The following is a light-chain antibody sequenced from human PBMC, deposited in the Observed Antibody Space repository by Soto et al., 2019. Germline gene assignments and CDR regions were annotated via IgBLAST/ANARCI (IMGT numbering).Light chain of an antibody. Sequence: DIQMTQSPSTLSVSVGDRVTITCRASQTISSCLAWYQQKPGKAPKLLIYKASTLKSGVPARFRGSGSGTEFTLTISSLQPDDSAIYYCQHYNSYSEAFGRGTKVELK. V-gene: IGKV1-5*03. CDR3: QHYNSYSEA. CDR1: QTISSC. J-gene: IGKJ1*01. CDR2: KAS.